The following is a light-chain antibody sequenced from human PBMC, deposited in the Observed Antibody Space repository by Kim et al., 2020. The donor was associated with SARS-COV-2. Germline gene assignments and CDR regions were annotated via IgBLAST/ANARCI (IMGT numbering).Light chain of an antibody. J-gene: IGLJ3*02. CDR3: GTWDSSLSVWL. V-gene: IGLV1-51*01. Sequence: GQKVTISCSGSSSNIGTYYVSWYQQLPGTVPKVLIYDNNKRPSGIPDRFSGSKSGTSGTLDITGLQTGDEADYYCGTWDSSLSVWLFGGGTKVTVL. CDR1: SSNIGTYY. CDR2: DNN.